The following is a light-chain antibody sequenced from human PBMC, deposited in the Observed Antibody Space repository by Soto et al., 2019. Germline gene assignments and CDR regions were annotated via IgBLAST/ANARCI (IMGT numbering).Light chain of an antibody. CDR1: NIGSKS. J-gene: IGLJ2*01. CDR3: QVWHSGVDWV. V-gene: IGLV3-21*02. Sequence: SYVLTQSPSVSVAPGQTARITCGGNNIGSKSVHWYQQKPGQAPVLVVYDDNDRPSGIPERFSGSDSGNTATLTIGRVEAGDEADYYCQVWHSGVDWVFGGGTKLTVL. CDR2: DDN.